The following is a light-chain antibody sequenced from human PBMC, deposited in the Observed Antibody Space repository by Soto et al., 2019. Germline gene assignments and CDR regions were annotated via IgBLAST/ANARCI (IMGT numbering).Light chain of an antibody. Sequence: QSVLTQAASVSGSPGHSITISCTGTSSDVGGYNYVSWYQQHPGKAPKLMIYDVSNRPSGVSNRFSGSKSGNTASLTISGLQAEDEADYYCSSYTSSSNYVFGTGTKVTVL. CDR2: DVS. CDR3: SSYTSSSNYV. CDR1: SSDVGGYNY. J-gene: IGLJ1*01. V-gene: IGLV2-14*01.